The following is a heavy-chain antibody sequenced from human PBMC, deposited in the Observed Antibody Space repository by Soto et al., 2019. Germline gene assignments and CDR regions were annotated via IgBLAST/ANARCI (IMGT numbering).Heavy chain of an antibody. Sequence: QLQLVQSGTEVKGPGSSVKVSCKASGGTFSTSSFVWVRQGPGQGLEWMEGIIPIFTRTNFAQKFQGRVTFSADEYTRTTYMELRSLTSEDTAIYYCARDVVRSTAGDSWGQGTLVTVSS. J-gene: IGHJ4*02. CDR1: GGTFSTSS. CDR2: IIPIFTRT. D-gene: IGHD2-15*01. V-gene: IGHV1-69*01. CDR3: ARDVVRSTAGDS.